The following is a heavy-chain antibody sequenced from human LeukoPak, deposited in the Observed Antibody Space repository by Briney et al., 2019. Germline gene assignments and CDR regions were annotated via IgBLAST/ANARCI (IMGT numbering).Heavy chain of an antibody. CDR3: ARLNFGDPSY. V-gene: IGHV4-39*01. Sequence: SETLSLTCTVTGGSISSSYYWGWIRQPPGKGLEWIGNIYYSGSTRYSPSLKSRVTISVDTSKSQFSLKLSSVTAADTAVYYCARLNFGDPSYWGQGVLVTVSS. CDR1: GGSISSSYY. CDR2: IYYSGST. J-gene: IGHJ4*02. D-gene: IGHD2-21*02.